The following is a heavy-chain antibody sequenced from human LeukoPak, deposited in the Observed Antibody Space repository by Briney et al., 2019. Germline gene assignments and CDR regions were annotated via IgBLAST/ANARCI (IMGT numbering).Heavy chain of an antibody. D-gene: IGHD3-10*01. J-gene: IGHJ5*02. CDR1: GFTVSSNY. CDR2: IYSGGST. CDR3: AREIRGVGNFDP. V-gene: IGHV3-53*01. Sequence: GGSLRLSCAASGFTVSSNYMSCVRQAPGEGVEWVSVIYSGGSTYYADSLKGRLTISRDNSKNTLYHQMNSLRPAHTPVLYFAREIRGVGNFDPWGQGNLFTVSS.